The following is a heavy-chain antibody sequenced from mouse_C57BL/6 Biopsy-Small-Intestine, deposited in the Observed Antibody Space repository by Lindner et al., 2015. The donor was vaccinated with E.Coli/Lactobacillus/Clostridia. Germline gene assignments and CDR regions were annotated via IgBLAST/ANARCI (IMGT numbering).Heavy chain of an antibody. CDR1: DFYIKDGF. CDR3: GREAYDGSSGYFDV. J-gene: IGHJ1*01. D-gene: IGHD1-3*01. CDR2: IVSANGNT. Sequence: VQLQESGAELVRPGASVKLSCTTSDFYIKDGFIHWVKQRPEQGLEWIGRIVSANGNTKYAPKFQDKATMTADTSSNTAYLQLSSLTSEDTAVYYCGREAYDGSSGYFDVWGAGTTVTVSS. V-gene: IGHV14-3*01.